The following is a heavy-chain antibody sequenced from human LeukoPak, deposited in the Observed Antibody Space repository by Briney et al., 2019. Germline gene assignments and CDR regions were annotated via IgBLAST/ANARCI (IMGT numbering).Heavy chain of an antibody. V-gene: IGHV4-34*01. D-gene: IGHD2-2*03. Sequence: PSETLSLTCAVYGGSFSGHYWTWIRKPPGKGLEWIGEINHRGSTNYNPSLKSRVTISVDTSKNQFSLKLSSVTAADTAVYYCARVCPEALDIVVVPAAALTPARPNYYFDYWGQGTLVTVSS. CDR1: GGSFSGHY. CDR3: ARVCPEALDIVVVPAAALTPARPNYYFDY. J-gene: IGHJ4*02. CDR2: INHRGST.